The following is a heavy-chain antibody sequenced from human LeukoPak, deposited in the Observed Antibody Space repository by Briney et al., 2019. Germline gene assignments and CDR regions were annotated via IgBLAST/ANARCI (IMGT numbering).Heavy chain of an antibody. CDR1: GGSISSYY. J-gene: IGHJ6*02. V-gene: IGHV4-59*01. CDR2: IYYSGST. D-gene: IGHD2-2*01. CDR3: ARGVVPAAMGV. Sequence: PSETLSLTCTVSGGSISSYYWSWIRQPPGKELEWIGYIYYSGSTNYNPSLKSRVTISVDTSKNQFSLKLSSVTAADTAVYYCARGVVPAAMGVWGQGTTVTVPS.